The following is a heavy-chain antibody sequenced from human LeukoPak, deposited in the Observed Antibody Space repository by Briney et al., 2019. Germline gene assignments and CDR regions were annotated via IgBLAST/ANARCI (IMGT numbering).Heavy chain of an antibody. D-gene: IGHD3-10*01. J-gene: IGHJ3*02. CDR1: GGSISSYY. Sequence: PSETLSLTCTVSGGSISSYYWSWIRQPPGKGLEWIGYIYYSGSTNYNPSLKSRVTISVDTSKNQFSLKLSPVTAADTAVYYCARERIGDSKSDDAFDIWGQGTMVTVSS. V-gene: IGHV4-59*01. CDR3: ARERIGDSKSDDAFDI. CDR2: IYYSGST.